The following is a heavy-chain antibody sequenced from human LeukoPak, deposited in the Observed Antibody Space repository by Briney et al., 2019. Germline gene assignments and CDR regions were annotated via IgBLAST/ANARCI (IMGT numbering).Heavy chain of an antibody. CDR3: ARDQDDILTGYYTAPTGY. CDR2: INPNSGGT. Sequence: GASVKVSCKASGYTFTGHYMHWVRQAPGQGLEWMGWINPNSGGTNYAQKFQGRVTMTRDTSISTAYMELSRLRSDDTAVYYCARDQDDILTGYYTAPTGYWGQGTLVTVSS. V-gene: IGHV1-2*02. CDR1: GYTFTGHY. D-gene: IGHD3-9*01. J-gene: IGHJ4*02.